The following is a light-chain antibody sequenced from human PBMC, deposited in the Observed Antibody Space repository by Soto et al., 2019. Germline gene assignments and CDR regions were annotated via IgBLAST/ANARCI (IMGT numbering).Light chain of an antibody. J-gene: IGKJ2*01. CDR2: GAS. Sequence: EIVLTQSPATLSLSPGERATLSCRASQSVNDYLAWYQQKPGQAPRLLIYGASNRATGIPVRFSGSGSGSDFTLTISSLEPEDFAVYYCQHRGRWPRTFGQGTKLEIK. CDR3: QHRGRWPRT. CDR1: QSVNDY. V-gene: IGKV3-11*01.